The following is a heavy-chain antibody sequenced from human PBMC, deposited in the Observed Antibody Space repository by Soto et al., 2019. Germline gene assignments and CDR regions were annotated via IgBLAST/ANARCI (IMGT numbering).Heavy chain of an antibody. CDR2: IYSGGST. CDR1: GFTVSSNY. J-gene: IGHJ6*02. D-gene: IGHD3-10*01. CDR3: ARDFTYGSGSYLYYYGMDV. V-gene: IGHV3-66*01. Sequence: GGSLRLSCAASGFTVSSNYMSWVRQAPGKGLEWASVIYSGGSTYYADSVKGRFTISRDNSKNTLYLQMNSLRAEDTAVYYCARDFTYGSGSYLYYYGMDVWGQGTTVTVS.